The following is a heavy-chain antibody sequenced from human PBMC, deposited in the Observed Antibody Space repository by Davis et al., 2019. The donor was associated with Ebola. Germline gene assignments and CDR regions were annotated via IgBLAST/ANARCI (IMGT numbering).Heavy chain of an antibody. CDR3: ARGDYYDSSGNYLSFTDAFDV. CDR1: EFTFSSYW. V-gene: IGHV3-7*03. D-gene: IGHD3-22*01. CDR2: IKQDGSEK. J-gene: IGHJ3*01. Sequence: GESLKISCAASEFTFSSYWMSWVRQAPGKGLEWVANIKQDGSEKYYVDSVKGRFTISRDNAKNSLYLQMNSLRADDTAVYYCARGDYYDSSGNYLSFTDAFDVWGQGTMVTVSS.